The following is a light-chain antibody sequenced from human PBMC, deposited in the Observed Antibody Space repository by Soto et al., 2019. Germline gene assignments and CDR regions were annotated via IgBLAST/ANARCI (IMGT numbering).Light chain of an antibody. V-gene: IGLV2-14*03. CDR1: SSDIGAYNF. CDR3: SSYTYTNTPLYV. J-gene: IGLJ1*01. Sequence: QSALTQPASVSGSPGQSITISCTGTSSDIGAYNFVSWYQHHPGKAPKVLIYDVNNRPSGVSKRFSGSKSGNAASLTISGLQAEDEADYYCSSYTYTNTPLYVFGSGTKVTV. CDR2: DVN.